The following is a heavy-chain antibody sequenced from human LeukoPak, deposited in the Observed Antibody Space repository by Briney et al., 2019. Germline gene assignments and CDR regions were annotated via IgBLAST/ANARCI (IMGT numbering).Heavy chain of an antibody. Sequence: GGSLRLSCAASGFTFSSFAMHWVRQAPGKGLEWVADIWYNGSNKYYAESVKGRFTISRDNSRNTLYLQMNSLRAEDTAVYYCSRGGYGDYNNWLDPWGQGTLVIVSS. CDR2: IWYNGSNK. J-gene: IGHJ5*02. D-gene: IGHD4-17*01. CDR1: GFTFSSFA. CDR3: SRGGYGDYNNWLDP. V-gene: IGHV3-33*01.